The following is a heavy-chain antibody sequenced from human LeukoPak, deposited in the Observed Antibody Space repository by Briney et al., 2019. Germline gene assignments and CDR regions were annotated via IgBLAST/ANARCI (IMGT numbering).Heavy chain of an antibody. D-gene: IGHD2/OR15-2a*01. V-gene: IGHV3-30*04. Sequence: PGRSLRLSCAATGFTFSNFAMHWVRQAPGKGLEWVAVVSYDGSYKYYADSVKGRFTISRDNSKNTLYLQMNSLRAEDSALYFCAKEKIITAEYFDAFDLWGQGTMVTVSS. J-gene: IGHJ3*01. CDR3: AKEKIITAEYFDAFDL. CDR2: VSYDGSYK. CDR1: GFTFSNFA.